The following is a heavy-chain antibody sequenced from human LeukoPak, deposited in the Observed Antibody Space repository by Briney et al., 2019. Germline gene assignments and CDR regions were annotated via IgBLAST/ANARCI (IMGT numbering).Heavy chain of an antibody. CDR2: ISYDGSNK. J-gene: IGHJ4*02. CDR3: TKDHKVAAETFDY. Sequence: GGSLRLSCAASGFTFSSYGMHWVRQAPGKGLEWVAVISYDGSNKYYADSVKGRFTISRDNSKNTLYLQMNSLRAEDTAVYYCTKDHKVAAETFDYWGQGTLVTVSS. V-gene: IGHV3-30*18. CDR1: GFTFSSYG. D-gene: IGHD2-15*01.